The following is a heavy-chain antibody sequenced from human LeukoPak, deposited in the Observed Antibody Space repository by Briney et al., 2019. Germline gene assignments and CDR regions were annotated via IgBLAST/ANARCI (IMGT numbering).Heavy chain of an antibody. V-gene: IGHV4-39*01. J-gene: IGHJ2*01. CDR1: GGSLTSHNYY. D-gene: IGHD2-21*02. CDR2: IYHTGVT. CDR3: ARYAYSSGDCYRSSNWYFDL. Sequence: SETLSLTCTISGGSLTSHNYYWGWIRQPPGKPLEWLGTIYHTGVTFRNSSLMSRLTMSVDTSREQFSLDLTSVTAADTAVYYCARYAYSSGDCYRSSNWYFDLWGRGTHVSVSS.